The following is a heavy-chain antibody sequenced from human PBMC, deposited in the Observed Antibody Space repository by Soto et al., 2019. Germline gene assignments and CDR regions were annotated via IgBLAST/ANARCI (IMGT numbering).Heavy chain of an antibody. Sequence: SVKVSCKASGGTFSSYAISWVRQAPGQGLEWMGGIIPIFGTANYAQKFQGRVTITADESTSTAYMELSSLRSEDTAVYYCARAWYCSGGSCYMDYWGQGPLVTVSS. CDR3: ARAWYCSGGSCYMDY. V-gene: IGHV1-69*13. J-gene: IGHJ4*02. CDR2: IIPIFGTA. D-gene: IGHD2-15*01. CDR1: GGTFSSYA.